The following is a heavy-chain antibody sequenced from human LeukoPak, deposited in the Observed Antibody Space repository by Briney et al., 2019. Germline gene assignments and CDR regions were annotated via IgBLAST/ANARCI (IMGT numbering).Heavy chain of an antibody. CDR3: ARAVDKGTGYYMDF. CDR1: GFTFSHHG. V-gene: IGHV3-30*02. J-gene: IGHJ4*02. Sequence: GGSLRLSCAASGFTFSHHGMHWVRQAPGKGLEWVAFILFDGSKKYFVDSVKGRFTISRDNSKNAVSPQMNNLRTEDTAMYYCARAVDKGTGYYMDFWGQGTLVTVSS. D-gene: IGHD3-22*01. CDR2: ILFDGSKK.